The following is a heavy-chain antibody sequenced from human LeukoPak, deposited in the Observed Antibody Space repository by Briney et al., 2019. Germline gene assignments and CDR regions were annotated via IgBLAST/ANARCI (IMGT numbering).Heavy chain of an antibody. CDR1: GYTFTGYY. D-gene: IGHD3-10*01. V-gene: IGHV1-46*01. CDR2: INPSGGST. CDR3: ARDAYGSGSYMYYFDY. J-gene: IGHJ4*02. Sequence: ASVKVSCKASGYTFTGYYVHWVRQAPGQGLEWMGIINPSGGSTTYAQKFQGRVTMTRDTSTSTVYMELSSLRSEDTAVYYCARDAYGSGSYMYYFDYWGQGTLVTVSS.